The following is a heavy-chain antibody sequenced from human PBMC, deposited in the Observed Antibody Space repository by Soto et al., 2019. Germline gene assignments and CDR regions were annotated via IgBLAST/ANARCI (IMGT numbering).Heavy chain of an antibody. Sequence: PGGSLRLSCAASGFTLSSYSKNLVRQAPGKGLEWVSSISSSSSYIYYADAVKGRFTISRDNAKNSLYLQMNSLRAEDTAVYYCARDSSSWFGKPNNWFDPWGQGTLVTVSS. V-gene: IGHV3-21*04. J-gene: IGHJ5*02. D-gene: IGHD6-13*01. CDR3: ARDSSSWFGKPNNWFDP. CDR1: GFTLSSYS. CDR2: ISSSSSYI.